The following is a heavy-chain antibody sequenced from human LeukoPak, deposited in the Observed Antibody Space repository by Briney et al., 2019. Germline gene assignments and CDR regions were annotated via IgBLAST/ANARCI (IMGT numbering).Heavy chain of an antibody. CDR3: AGTGFKAFNSLDY. CDR2: IYYSGST. J-gene: IGHJ4*02. CDR1: GGSISSGGYY. V-gene: IGHV4-31*11. Sequence: SETLSLTCAVSGGSISSGGYYWSWIRQHPGKGLEWIGYIYYSGSTYYNPSLKSRVTISVDTSKNQFSLKLSSVTAADTAVYYCAGTGFKAFNSLDYWGQGTLVTVSS. D-gene: IGHD1-14*01.